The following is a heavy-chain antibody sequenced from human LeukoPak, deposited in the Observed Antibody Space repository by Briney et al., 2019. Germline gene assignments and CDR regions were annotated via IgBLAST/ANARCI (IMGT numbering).Heavy chain of an antibody. D-gene: IGHD2-21*01. CDR3: ARETINCGGDCYDY. CDR2: IDTSGTNI. CDR1: GFTFSSYE. Sequence: GGSLRLSCAASGFTFSSYEMNWVRQAPGKGLEWVSYIDTSGTNIYYVGSVKGRFTVSRDNAKNSLYLQMNSLRAEDTGIYYCARETINCGGDCYDYWGQGALVTVSS. V-gene: IGHV3-48*03. J-gene: IGHJ4*02.